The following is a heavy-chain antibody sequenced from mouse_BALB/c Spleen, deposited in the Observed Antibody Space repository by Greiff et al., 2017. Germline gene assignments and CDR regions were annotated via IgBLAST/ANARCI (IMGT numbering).Heavy chain of an antibody. D-gene: IGHD1-2*01. CDR1: GYTFTSYW. Sequence: QVQLQQSGAELAKPGASVKMSCKASGYTFTSYWMHWVKQRPGQGLEWIGYINPSTGYTEYNQKFKDKATLTADKSSSTAYMQLSSLTSEDSAVYYCARYCGYGYWYFDVWGAGTTVTVSS. J-gene: IGHJ1*01. V-gene: IGHV1-7*01. CDR2: INPSTGYT. CDR3: ARYCGYGYWYFDV.